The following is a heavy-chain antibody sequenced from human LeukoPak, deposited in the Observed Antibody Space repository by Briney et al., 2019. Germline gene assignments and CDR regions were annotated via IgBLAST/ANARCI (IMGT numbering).Heavy chain of an antibody. V-gene: IGHV4-34*01. D-gene: IGHD2-15*01. Sequence: SETLSLTCAVYGGSFSGYYWSWIRQPPGKGLEWIGEINHSGSTSYNPSLKSRVTISVDTSKNQFSLKLSSVTAADTAVYYCAGYCSGGSCYLPSYWGQGTLVTVSS. CDR3: AGYCSGGSCYLPSY. J-gene: IGHJ4*02. CDR2: INHSGST. CDR1: GGSFSGYY.